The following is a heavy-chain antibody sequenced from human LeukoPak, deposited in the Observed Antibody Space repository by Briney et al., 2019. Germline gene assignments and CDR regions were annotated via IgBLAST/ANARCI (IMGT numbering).Heavy chain of an antibody. CDR3: ARYCSGRSCYADY. CDR1: GFSFSTHS. D-gene: IGHD2-15*01. J-gene: IGHJ4*02. V-gene: IGHV3-48*02. Sequence: SLSLSCPASGFSFSTHSMKWVREAPAKRLESVSYISSSTSTIYYADSVKGRFTICRDNAKNSLFLQMISLRDEDTAVYYCARYCSGRSCYADYWGQGTLVTVSS. CDR2: ISSSTSTI.